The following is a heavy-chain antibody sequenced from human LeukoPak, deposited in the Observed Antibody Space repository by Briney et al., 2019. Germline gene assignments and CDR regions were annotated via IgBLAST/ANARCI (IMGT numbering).Heavy chain of an antibody. Sequence: GGSLRLSCAASGFTFSSYAMSWVRQAPGKGLEWVSAISGSGGSTYYADSVKGRFTISRDNSKNTLYLQMNSLRAEDTAVYYCANGDCSSTSCSPWEIFGVVSDAFDIWGQGTMVTVSS. D-gene: IGHD2-2*01. CDR2: ISGSGGST. V-gene: IGHV3-23*01. CDR1: GFTFSSYA. J-gene: IGHJ3*02. CDR3: ANGDCSSTSCSPWEIFGVVSDAFDI.